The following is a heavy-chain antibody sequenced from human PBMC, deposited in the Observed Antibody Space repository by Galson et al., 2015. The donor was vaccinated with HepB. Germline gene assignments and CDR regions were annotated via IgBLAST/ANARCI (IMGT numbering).Heavy chain of an antibody. CDR1: GFAFRSYG. D-gene: IGHD2-21*02. V-gene: IGHV3-30*02. Sequence: SLRLSCAASGFAFRSYGMHWIRQAPGKGLEWVAVIRNDGTKKYYGDSVKGRFTIARDNSNKTLYLHMNSLRPEDTAVYYCAKDLVAAVPDYWGQGTLVSVSS. CDR2: IRNDGTKK. CDR3: AKDLVAAVPDY. J-gene: IGHJ4*02.